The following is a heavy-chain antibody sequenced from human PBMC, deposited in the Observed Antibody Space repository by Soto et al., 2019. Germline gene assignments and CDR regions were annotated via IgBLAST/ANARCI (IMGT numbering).Heavy chain of an antibody. V-gene: IGHV3-15*01. D-gene: IGHD3-22*01. Sequence: PGGSLRLSCAASGFTFRNAGMSWVRQAPGKGLEWVGRIKGEADGGTTDYAAPVKGRITISRDHSKDTLYLHMNSLKTEDTAVYYCTTGLSNGYYNFDYWGQGTPVTVSS. J-gene: IGHJ4*02. CDR2: IKGEADGGTT. CDR3: TTGLSNGYYNFDY. CDR1: GFTFRNAG.